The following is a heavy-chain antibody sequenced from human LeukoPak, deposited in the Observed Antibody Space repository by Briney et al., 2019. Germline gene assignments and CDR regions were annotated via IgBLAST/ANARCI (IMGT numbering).Heavy chain of an antibody. V-gene: IGHV5-51*01. CDR3: ARHAGISHYYYGMDV. D-gene: IGHD6-13*01. CDR2: IYPGDSDT. Sequence: GESLKISCKGSGYSFTSYWIGWVRQMPGKGLEWMGIIYPGDSDTRYSPSFQGQVTISADKSISTAYLQWSSLKASDTAMYYCARHAGISHYYYGMDVWGQGTTVTVSS. CDR1: GYSFTSYW. J-gene: IGHJ6*02.